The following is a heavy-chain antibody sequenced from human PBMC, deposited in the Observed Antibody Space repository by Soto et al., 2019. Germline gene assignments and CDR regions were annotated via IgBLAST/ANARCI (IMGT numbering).Heavy chain of an antibody. CDR2: ISSSSSYI. D-gene: IGHD2-15*01. J-gene: IGHJ4*02. CDR3: AGGYVGGGYGCGY. CDR1: GFTFSSYS. V-gene: IGHV3-21*01. Sequence: EVQLVESGGGLVKPGGSLRLSCAASGFTFSSYSMNWVRQAPGKGLEWVSSISSSSSYIYYADSVKGRFTISRDNAKNSLYLQMNSLRAEDTAVYYCAGGYVGGGYGCGYWGQGTLVTVSP.